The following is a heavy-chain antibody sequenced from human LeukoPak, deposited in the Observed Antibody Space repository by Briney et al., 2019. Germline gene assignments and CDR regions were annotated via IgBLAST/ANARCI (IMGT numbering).Heavy chain of an antibody. CDR2: ISGSGGGT. CDR1: GFTFSSYA. J-gene: IGHJ4*02. CDR3: ASRPYDILTGYYPPDY. D-gene: IGHD3-9*01. V-gene: IGHV3-23*01. Sequence: GGSLRLSCVASGFTFSSYAMSWVRQAPGKGLEWVSAISGSGGGTYYADSVKGRFTISRDNSKNTLYLQMNSLRAEDTAVYYCASRPYDILTGYYPPDYWGQGTLVTVSS.